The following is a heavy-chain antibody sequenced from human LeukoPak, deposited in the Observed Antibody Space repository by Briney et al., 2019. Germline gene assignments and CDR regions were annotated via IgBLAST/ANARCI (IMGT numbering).Heavy chain of an antibody. CDR3: ARVGFHCSSTSCYGFMDV. Sequence: GGSLRLSCAASGFTFSSYWMSWVRQAPGKGLEWVSSISSSSSYIYYADSVKGRFTISRDNAKNSLYLQMNSLRAEDTAVYYCARVGFHCSSTSCYGFMDVWGQGTTVTVSS. J-gene: IGHJ6*02. D-gene: IGHD2-2*01. V-gene: IGHV3-21*01. CDR1: GFTFSSYW. CDR2: ISSSSSYI.